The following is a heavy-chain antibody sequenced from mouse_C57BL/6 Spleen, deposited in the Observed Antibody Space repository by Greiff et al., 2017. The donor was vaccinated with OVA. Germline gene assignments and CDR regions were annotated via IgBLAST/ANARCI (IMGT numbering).Heavy chain of an antibody. CDR2: IDPEDGDT. J-gene: IGHJ3*01. V-gene: IGHV14-2*01. CDR1: GFNIKDYY. CDR3: AISEGSAWFAY. Sequence: EVQLQQSGAELVKPGASVKLSCTASGFNIKDYYMHWVKQRTEQGLEWIGRIDPEDGDTKYASKFQGKANITADTSSNTAYLQLSSLTSEDTAVYYCAISEGSAWFAYWGQGTLVTVSA.